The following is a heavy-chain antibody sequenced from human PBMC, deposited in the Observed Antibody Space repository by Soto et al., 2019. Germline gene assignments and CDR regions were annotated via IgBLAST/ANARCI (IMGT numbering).Heavy chain of an antibody. D-gene: IGHD3-10*01. V-gene: IGHV3-33*01. CDR1: GFTFPSYG. Sequence: QVQLVASGGGVVQPGRSLRLSCAASGFTFPSYGMHWVRQAPGKGLEWVAVIWYDGSNKYYADSVKGRFTISRDNSKNTLYLQMNSLRAEDTAVYFCARADYGSGNYYYGMGVWGQGTTVTVSS. CDR3: ARADYGSGNYYYGMGV. CDR2: IWYDGSNK. J-gene: IGHJ6*02.